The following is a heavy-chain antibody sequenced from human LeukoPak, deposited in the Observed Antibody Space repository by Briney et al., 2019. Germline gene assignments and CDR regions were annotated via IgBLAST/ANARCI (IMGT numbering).Heavy chain of an antibody. CDR3: ARAGFLEWWSPYYYYYGMDV. D-gene: IGHD3-3*01. V-gene: IGHV1-46*01. Sequence: ASVKVSCKASGYTFTSYDINWVRQAPGQGLEWMGIINPSGGSTSYAQKFQGRVTMTRDTSTSTVYMELSSLRSEDTAVYYCARAGFLEWWSPYYYYYGMDVWGQGTTVTVSS. J-gene: IGHJ6*02. CDR1: GYTFTSYD. CDR2: INPSGGST.